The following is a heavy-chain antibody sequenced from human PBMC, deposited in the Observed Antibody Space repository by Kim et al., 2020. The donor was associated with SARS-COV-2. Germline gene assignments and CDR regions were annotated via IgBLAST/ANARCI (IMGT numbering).Heavy chain of an antibody. CDR3: VRNMGGYFDY. V-gene: IGHV5-51*06. J-gene: IGHJ4*02. CDR2: AT. Sequence: ATTYSPSFQGQITLSVDKSINTAYLQWSSLKASDTATYYCVRNMGGYFDYWGQGTLVTVSS. D-gene: IGHD3-16*01.